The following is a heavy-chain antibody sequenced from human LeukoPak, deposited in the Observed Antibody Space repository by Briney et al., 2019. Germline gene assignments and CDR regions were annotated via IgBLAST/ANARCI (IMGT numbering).Heavy chain of an antibody. CDR3: ARSYYGSGSGRFGY. CDR2: IRYDGSNK. J-gene: IGHJ4*02. CDR1: GFTFSSYG. D-gene: IGHD3-10*01. V-gene: IGHV3-30*02. Sequence: GGSLRLSCAASGFTFSSYGMHWVRQAPGKGLEWVAFIRYDGSNKYYADSVKGRFTISRDNAKNSLYLQMNSLRAEDTAVYYCARSYYGSGSGRFGYWGQGTLVTVSS.